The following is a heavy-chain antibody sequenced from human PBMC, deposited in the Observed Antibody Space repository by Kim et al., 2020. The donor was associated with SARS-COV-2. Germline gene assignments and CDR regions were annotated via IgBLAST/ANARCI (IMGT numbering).Heavy chain of an antibody. V-gene: IGHV1-69*04. Sequence: SVKVSCKASGGTFSSYAISWVRQAPGQGLEWMGRIIPILGIANYAQKFQGRVTITADKSTSTAYMELSSLRSEDTAVYYCASTLAYCGGDCSNYYYYMDVWGKGTTVTVSS. CDR3: ASTLAYCGGDCSNYYYYMDV. CDR1: GGTFSSYA. CDR2: IIPILGIA. J-gene: IGHJ6*03. D-gene: IGHD2-21*01.